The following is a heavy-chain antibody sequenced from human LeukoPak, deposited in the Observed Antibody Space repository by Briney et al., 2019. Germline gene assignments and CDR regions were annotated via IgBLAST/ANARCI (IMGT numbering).Heavy chain of an antibody. CDR1: GGSFSGYY. V-gene: IGHV4-34*01. D-gene: IGHD5-18*01. CDR2: INHSGST. CDR3: ARGSYSYGYRTYYFDY. Sequence: PSETLSLTCAVYGGSFSGYYWSWIRQPPGKGLEWIGEINHSGSTNYNPSLKSRVTLSVDTSKNQFSLKLSSVTAADTAVYYCARGSYSYGYRTYYFDYWGQGTLVTVSS. J-gene: IGHJ4*02.